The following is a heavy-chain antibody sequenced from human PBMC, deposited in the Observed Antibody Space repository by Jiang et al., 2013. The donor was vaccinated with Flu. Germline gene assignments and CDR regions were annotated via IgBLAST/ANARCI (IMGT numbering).Heavy chain of an antibody. Sequence: GPGLVKPSETLSLTCTVSGGSISSSSYYWGWVRQPPGKGLEWIGSIYYSGSTYYNPSLKSRVTISVDTSKNQFSLKLSSVTAADTAVYYCARDVKGYSYIDYWGQGTLVTV. J-gene: IGHJ4*02. V-gene: IGHV4-39*07. CDR1: GGSISSSSYY. D-gene: IGHD5-18*01. CDR3: ARDVKGYSYIDY. CDR2: IYYSGST.